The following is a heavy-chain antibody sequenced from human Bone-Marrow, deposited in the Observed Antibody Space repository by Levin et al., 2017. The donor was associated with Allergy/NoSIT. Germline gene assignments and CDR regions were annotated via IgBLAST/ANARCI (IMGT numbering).Heavy chain of an antibody. D-gene: IGHD2-2*01. Sequence: WASVKVSCKASGGTFSSYAISWVRQAPGQGLEWMGGIIPIFGTANYAQKFQGRVTITADESTSTAYMELSSLRSEDTAVYYCARNMYPGRDYYYYGMDVWGQGTTVTVSS. CDR3: ARNMYPGRDYYYYGMDV. J-gene: IGHJ6*02. CDR1: GGTFSSYA. V-gene: IGHV1-69*13. CDR2: IIPIFGTA.